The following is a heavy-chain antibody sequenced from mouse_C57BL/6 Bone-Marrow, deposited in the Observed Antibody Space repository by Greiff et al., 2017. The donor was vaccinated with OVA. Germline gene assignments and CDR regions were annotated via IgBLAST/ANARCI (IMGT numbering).Heavy chain of an antibody. CDR3: ARGGYSFPSWFAY. J-gene: IGHJ3*01. CDR2: LSDGGSYT. CDR1: GFTFSSYA. Sequence: EVKLVESGGGLVKPGGSLKLSCAASGFTFSSYAMSWVRQTPEKRLEWVATLSDGGSYTYYPANVQGRFTISRDNAKNNLYLQMSHLKSEDTAMYYCARGGYSFPSWFAYWGQGTLVTVSA. D-gene: IGHD2-12*01. V-gene: IGHV5-4*03.